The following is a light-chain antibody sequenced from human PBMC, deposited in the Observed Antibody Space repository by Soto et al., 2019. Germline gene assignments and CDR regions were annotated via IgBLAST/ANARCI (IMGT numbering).Light chain of an antibody. J-gene: IGKJ2*01. CDR1: QSLLHTNGYNY. V-gene: IGKV2-28*01. CDR3: MQALKTPMYT. Sequence: DVVMTQSPLSLPVTPGEPASISCRSSQSLLHTNGYNYVDWYLQKPGQSPQLLIYLGSSRASGVPDRFSSSGSGTDFTLTISRVEAADVGVYSCMQALKTPMYTFGQGTKLEIK. CDR2: LGS.